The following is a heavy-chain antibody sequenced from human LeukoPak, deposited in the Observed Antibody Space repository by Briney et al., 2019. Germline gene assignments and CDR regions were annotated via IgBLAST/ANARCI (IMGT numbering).Heavy chain of an antibody. J-gene: IGHJ4*02. CDR3: ARDRAYYDSSGYSYPFADCSGLDY. Sequence: ASVKVSCKASGYTFTSYGISWVRQAPGQGLEWMGWISAYNGNTNYAQKLQGRVTMTTDTSTSTAYMELRSLRSDDTAVYYCARDRAYYDSSGYSYPFADCSGLDYWGQGTLVTVSS. CDR1: GYTFTSYG. CDR2: ISAYNGNT. D-gene: IGHD3-22*01. V-gene: IGHV1-18*01.